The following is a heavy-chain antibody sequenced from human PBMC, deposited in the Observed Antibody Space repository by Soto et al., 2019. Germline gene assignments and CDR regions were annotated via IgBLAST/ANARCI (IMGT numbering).Heavy chain of an antibody. V-gene: IGHV5-51*01. Sequence: GESLKISCKGSGYSFTSYWIGWVRQMPGKGLEWMGIIYPGDSDTRYSPSFQGQVTISADKSISTAYLQWSSLKASDTAMYYCARVGGSYYQGYYYYGMDVWGQGTTVTVSS. CDR2: IYPGDSDT. D-gene: IGHD1-26*01. J-gene: IGHJ6*02. CDR1: GYSFTSYW. CDR3: ARVGGSYYQGYYYYGMDV.